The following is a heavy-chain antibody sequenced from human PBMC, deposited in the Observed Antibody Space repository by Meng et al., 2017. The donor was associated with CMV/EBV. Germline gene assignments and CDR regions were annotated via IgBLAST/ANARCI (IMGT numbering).Heavy chain of an antibody. Sequence: GESLKISCAASGFIFSNYWMSWVRQAPGKGLEWVANIKQDGTERYYVDSVKGRFTISRDNAKNSLYLQMNSLRAEDTAVYYCARDRDFGVVIGANWYFDLWGRGTLVTVSS. CDR1: GFIFSNYW. CDR3: ARDRDFGVVIGANWYFDL. CDR2: IKQDGTER. J-gene: IGHJ2*01. V-gene: IGHV3-7*01. D-gene: IGHD3-3*01.